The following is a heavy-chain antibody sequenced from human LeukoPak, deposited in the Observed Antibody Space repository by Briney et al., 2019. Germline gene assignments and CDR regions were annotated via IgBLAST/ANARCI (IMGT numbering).Heavy chain of an antibody. CDR3: ARDTTRKMDL. CDR1: GFTFSNYW. CDR2: ISTDGSVK. V-gene: IGHV3-74*01. D-gene: IGHD1-14*01. Sequence: GGSLRLSCATSGFTFSNYWIHWVRQAPGKGLVWVSIISTDGSVKRYADSVQGRFTISRDNAKNTLYLQMNSLRAEDTAVYYCARDTTRKMDLWGQGALVTVSS. J-gene: IGHJ5*02.